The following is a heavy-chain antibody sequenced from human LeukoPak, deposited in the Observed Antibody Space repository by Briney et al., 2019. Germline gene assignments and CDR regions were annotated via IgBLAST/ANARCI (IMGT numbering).Heavy chain of an antibody. D-gene: IGHD7-27*01. CDR2: VHKTGKT. CDR3: ARELLGAPTPGAY. J-gene: IGHJ4*02. Sequence: SETLSLTCALSTVSGSSGNWWSWVRQPPGKGLEWIGEVHKTGKTNYNPSLKTRVTISIAASKNQLSLELTSVTAADAAVYYCARELLGAPTPGAYWGQGTRVTVSS. V-gene: IGHV4-4*02. CDR1: TVSGSSGNW.